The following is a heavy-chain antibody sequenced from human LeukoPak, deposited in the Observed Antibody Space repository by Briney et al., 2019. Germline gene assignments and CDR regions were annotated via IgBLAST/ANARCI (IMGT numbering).Heavy chain of an antibody. CDR2: INTDGRTT. Sequence: GGSLRLSCAASGFTFSNYWMHWVRQAPGKGLVWVSRINTDGRTTNYADSVKGRFTISRDNAKNTLSLQMNSLRAEDTAVYYCARSLPYYYDSSGPENWGQGTLVTVSS. J-gene: IGHJ4*02. V-gene: IGHV3-74*01. D-gene: IGHD3-22*01. CDR3: ARSLPYYYDSSGPEN. CDR1: GFTFSNYW.